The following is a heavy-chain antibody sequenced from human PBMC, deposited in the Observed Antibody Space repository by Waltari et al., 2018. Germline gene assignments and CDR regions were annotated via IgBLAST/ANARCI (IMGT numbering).Heavy chain of an antibody. CDR1: GGTFSSYA. CDR3: ARTEPPYDSSGYCHP. V-gene: IGHV1-69*01. D-gene: IGHD3-22*01. J-gene: IGHJ5*02. Sequence: QVQLVQSGAEVTKPGSSVKVSCKPSGGTFSSYAISWMRPAPGQGLEWMGGIIPIFGTANYAQKFQGRVTITADESTSTAYMELSSLRSEDTAVYYCARTEPPYDSSGYCHPWGQGTLVTVSS. CDR2: IIPIFGTA.